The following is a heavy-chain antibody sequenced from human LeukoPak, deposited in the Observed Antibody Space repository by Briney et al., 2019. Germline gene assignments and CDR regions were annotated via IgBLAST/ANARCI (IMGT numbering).Heavy chain of an antibody. CDR1: GFTFSSYS. V-gene: IGHV3-21*01. CDR2: ISSSSSYI. D-gene: IGHD1-26*01. J-gene: IGHJ4*02. CDR3: AKGGWELLGTLDS. Sequence: GGSLRLSCAASGFTFSSYSMNWVRQAPGEGLEWVSSISSSSSYIYYADSVKGRFTISRDNAKNSLYLQMNSLRAEDTAVYYCAKGGWELLGTLDSWGQGTLVAVSS.